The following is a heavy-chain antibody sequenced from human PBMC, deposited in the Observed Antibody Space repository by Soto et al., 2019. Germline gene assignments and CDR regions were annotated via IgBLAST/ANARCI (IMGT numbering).Heavy chain of an antibody. J-gene: IGHJ4*02. CDR3: ATSYGSGYRAFDY. D-gene: IGHD3-10*01. CDR1: GDTFSFYT. CDR2: INPILSMS. V-gene: IGHV1-69*02. Sequence: QVQLVQSGAEVKKPGSSVKVSCKASGDTFSFYTINWVRQAPGLGLEWVGRINPILSMSNYAQKFQGSVTMTADKSTNTAYMELRSLSSEDTAMYYCATSYGSGYRAFDYWGQGALVTVSS.